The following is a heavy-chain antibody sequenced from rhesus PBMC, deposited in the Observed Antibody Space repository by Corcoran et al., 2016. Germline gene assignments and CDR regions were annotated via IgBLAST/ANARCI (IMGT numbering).Heavy chain of an antibody. V-gene: IGHV5-2*01. CDR1: GYSFPSYW. CDR2: IDPSDSRT. Sequence: EVQLVQSGAEVKRPGQSLKISCKTSGYSFPSYWTSWVRQMSRQGQEWVWAIDPSDSRTRYSHSFQGPVPHSADKSNSTAFLPLNSLKASDSATYYCSKPIRGYYYGLDSWGQGVVVTVSS. CDR3: SKPIRGYYYGLDS. D-gene: IGHD3-9*01. J-gene: IGHJ6*01.